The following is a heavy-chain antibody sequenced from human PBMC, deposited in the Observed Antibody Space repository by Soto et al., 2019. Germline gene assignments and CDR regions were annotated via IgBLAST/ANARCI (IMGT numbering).Heavy chain of an antibody. CDR1: GASLSSRDYY. CDR3: GRVMIGTSRHTDSDY. V-gene: IGHV4-39*01. D-gene: IGHD2-2*01. Sequence: SETLSLTCSVSGASLSSRDYYWGWIRQTPGKGLEWIGNIDYNGVTYYNTSLKSRVTVSKDTSKNQFSLKVASVTAADTAIYYCGRVMIGTSRHTDSDYWGQGTQVTVSS. CDR2: IDYNGVT. J-gene: IGHJ4*02.